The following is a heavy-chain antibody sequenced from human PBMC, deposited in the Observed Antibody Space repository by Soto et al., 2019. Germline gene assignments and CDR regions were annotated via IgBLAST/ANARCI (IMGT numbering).Heavy chain of an antibody. CDR3: ARDYEYWSGYYKGFDY. J-gene: IGHJ4*02. CDR1: GFTFSSYS. Sequence: RLSCAASGFTFSSYSMNWVRQAPGKGLEWVSYISSSSSSIYYADSVKGRFTTSRDNAKNSLYLQMNSLRDEDTAVYYCARDYEYWSGYYKGFDYWGQGTLVTVYS. D-gene: IGHD3-3*01. V-gene: IGHV3-48*02. CDR2: ISSSSSSI.